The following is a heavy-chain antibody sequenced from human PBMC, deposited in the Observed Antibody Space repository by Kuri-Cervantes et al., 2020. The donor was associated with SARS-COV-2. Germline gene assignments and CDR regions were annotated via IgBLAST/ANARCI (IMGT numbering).Heavy chain of an antibody. J-gene: IGHJ4*02. CDR1: GFTFSSYG. V-gene: IGHV3-33*01. D-gene: IGHD3-3*01. CDR2: IWYDGSNK. CDR3: ATEGGIDDRFDY. Sequence: GESLKISCAASGFTFSSYGMHWVRQAPGKGLEWVAVIWYDGSNKYYADSVKGRFTISRDNSKNTLYLQMKSLRAEDTAVYYCATEGGIDDRFDYWGQGTLVTVSS.